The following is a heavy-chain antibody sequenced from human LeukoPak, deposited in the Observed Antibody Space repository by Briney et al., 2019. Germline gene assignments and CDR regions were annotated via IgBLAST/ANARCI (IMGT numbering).Heavy chain of an antibody. CDR3: ARLLWSYYVHFDY. CDR1: GASINSGGNY. CDR2: VYYTGDT. J-gene: IGHJ4*02. V-gene: IGHV4-31*03. D-gene: IGHD3-10*01. Sequence: PSETLSLTCTVSGASINSGGNYWSWIRQYPGKGLEWVAYVYYTGDTYYNPSLKSRLAVSIDTSKNQFSLKLSSVTAADTAVYYCARLLWSYYVHFDYWGQGTLVTVSS.